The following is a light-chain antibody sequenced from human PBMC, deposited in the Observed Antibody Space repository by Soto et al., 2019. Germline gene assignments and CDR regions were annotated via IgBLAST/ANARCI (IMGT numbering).Light chain of an antibody. CDR2: DDD. J-gene: IGLJ1*01. CDR1: SSNIGGNS. V-gene: IGLV1-51*01. CDR3: GSWDSSVSADV. Sequence: AAFFGSRSSSNIGGNSVSWYQQLPGTAPKLLIYDDDKRPSVIPDRFSGSKSGTSATLGITGFQTGDEADYYSGSWDSSVSADVFGSGTKV.